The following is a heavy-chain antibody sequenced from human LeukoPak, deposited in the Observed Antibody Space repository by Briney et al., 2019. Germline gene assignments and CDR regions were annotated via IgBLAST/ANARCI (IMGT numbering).Heavy chain of an antibody. Sequence: PSETLSLTCTVSGDSISSYYWSWIRQPPGKGLEWIGYIYHSGSTNYNPSLKSRVTISAATSKDQFSLKLASVTAADTAVYYCATGYSSTWYYFDYWGQGTLVTVSS. D-gene: IGHD6-13*01. CDR2: IYHSGST. V-gene: IGHV4-59*01. CDR3: ATGYSSTWYYFDY. CDR1: GDSISSYY. J-gene: IGHJ4*02.